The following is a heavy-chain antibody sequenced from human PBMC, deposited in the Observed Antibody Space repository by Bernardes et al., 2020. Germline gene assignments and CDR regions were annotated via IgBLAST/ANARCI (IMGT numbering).Heavy chain of an antibody. J-gene: IGHJ3*02. CDR3: ARDRNYYESSGDRLDGFDI. CDR2: IYYSGST. CDR1: GGSISSGGYY. D-gene: IGHD3-22*01. V-gene: IGHV4-31*03. Sequence: SETLSLTCTVSGGSISSGGYYWSWIRQLPGKGLEWIGYIYYSGSTYYNPSLKSRVTISVDTSKNQFSLKLSSVAAADTAVYYCARDRNYYESSGDRLDGFDIWGQGTMVTVSS.